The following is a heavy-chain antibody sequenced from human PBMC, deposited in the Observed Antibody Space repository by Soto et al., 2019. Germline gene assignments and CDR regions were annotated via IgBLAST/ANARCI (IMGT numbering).Heavy chain of an antibody. Sequence: GGSLRLSCAASGFTFSSYWMSWVRQAPGKGLEWVANIKQDGSEKYYEDSVKGRFTISRDNAKNSLYLQMNSLRAEDTAVYYCARAAWLASDAFDIWGQGTMVTVSS. V-gene: IGHV3-7*01. J-gene: IGHJ3*02. CDR3: ARAAWLASDAFDI. CDR1: GFTFSSYW. D-gene: IGHD5-12*01. CDR2: IKQDGSEK.